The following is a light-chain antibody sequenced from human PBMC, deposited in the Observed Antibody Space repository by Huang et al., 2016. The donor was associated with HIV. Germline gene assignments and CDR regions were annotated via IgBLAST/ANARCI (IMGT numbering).Light chain of an antibody. CDR3: QQSYNTPWT. CDR2: GAS. Sequence: DIQMTQSPSSLSASVGDRVTITCRSSQKLDTDLSWYQQKPGKVPELLISGASTLQSGVPSRFSGSGSGTDFSLTISSLQPGDFATYYCQQSYNTPWTFGQGTEVEVK. J-gene: IGKJ1*01. V-gene: IGKV1-39*01. CDR1: QKLDTD.